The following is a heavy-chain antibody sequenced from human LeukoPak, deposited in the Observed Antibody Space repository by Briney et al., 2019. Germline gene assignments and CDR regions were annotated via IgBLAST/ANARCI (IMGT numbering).Heavy chain of an antibody. CDR2: INHSGST. CDR3: ARGRYSYGTFDY. Sequence: SETLSLTCAVYGGSFSGYYWSWIHQPPGKGLEWIGEINHSGSTDYNPSLKSRVTISVDTSKNQFSLKLSSVTAADTALYYCARGRYSYGTFDYWGQGTLVTVSS. V-gene: IGHV4-34*01. D-gene: IGHD5-18*01. CDR1: GGSFSGYY. J-gene: IGHJ4*02.